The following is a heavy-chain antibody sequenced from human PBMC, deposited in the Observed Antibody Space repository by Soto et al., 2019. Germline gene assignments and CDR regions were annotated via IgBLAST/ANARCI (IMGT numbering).Heavy chain of an antibody. J-gene: IGHJ5*02. V-gene: IGHV4-59*08. CDR2: IYYTGNT. D-gene: IGHD3-16*01. Sequence: SETLSLTCIVSGGSISSYYWSWIRQSPGKGLEWIGYIYYTGNTNYNPSLRSRVTISLDTSKNQFSLNLNSVTAADTAVYYCAGHLGYLRSWGCLDPWGRAILVPVSS. CDR3: AGHLGYLRSWGCLDP. CDR1: GGSISSYY.